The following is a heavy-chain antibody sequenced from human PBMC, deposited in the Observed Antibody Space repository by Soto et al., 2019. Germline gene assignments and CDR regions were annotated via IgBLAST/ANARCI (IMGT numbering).Heavy chain of an antibody. D-gene: IGHD5-18*01. CDR2: ISSSSSYI. J-gene: IGHJ4*02. Sequence: PGGSLRLSCAASGFTFSSYSMNWVRQAPGKGLEWVSSISSSSSYIYYADSVKGRFTISRDNAKNSLYLQMNSLRAEDTAVYYCAREVIDSYGYVSPFDYWGQGTLVTVSS. CDR3: AREVIDSYGYVSPFDY. V-gene: IGHV3-21*01. CDR1: GFTFSSYS.